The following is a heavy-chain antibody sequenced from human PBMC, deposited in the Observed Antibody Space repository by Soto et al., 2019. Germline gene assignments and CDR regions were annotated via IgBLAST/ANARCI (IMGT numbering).Heavy chain of an antibody. CDR1: GYSFTVYY. J-gene: IGHJ4*02. Sequence: ASVKVSCKSSGYSFTVYYIHWVRQAPGQGLEWMGWINPNSGDTNYAQKFQGRVTMTRDTSFSTAYMELSSLRSEDTAVYYCATRYSYVHFWGQGTLVTVSS. CDR2: INPNSGDT. V-gene: IGHV1-2*02. D-gene: IGHD5-18*01. CDR3: ATRYSYVHF.